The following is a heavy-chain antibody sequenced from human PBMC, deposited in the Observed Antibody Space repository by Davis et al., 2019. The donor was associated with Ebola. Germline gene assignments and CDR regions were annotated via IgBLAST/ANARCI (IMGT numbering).Heavy chain of an antibody. D-gene: IGHD5-12*01. Sequence: PSETLSLTCVVSGGSISTSNWWRWVRQPPGKGLEWIGEIYHSGSTNYNPSLKSRVTISVDNSKNHFSLRLSSVTAADTAVYYCARDLEWLRRDSGIDVWGQGTTVTVSS. CDR1: GGSISTSNW. J-gene: IGHJ6*02. V-gene: IGHV4-4*02. CDR2: IYHSGST. CDR3: ARDLEWLRRDSGIDV.